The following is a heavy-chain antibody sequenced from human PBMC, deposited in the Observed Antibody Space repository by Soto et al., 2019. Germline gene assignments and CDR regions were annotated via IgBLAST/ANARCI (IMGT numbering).Heavy chain of an antibody. CDR3: ATGRHYYDSSGYYFPGPFDY. CDR1: GYTFTSYY. J-gene: IGHJ4*02. CDR2: INPSGGST. Sequence: ASVKVSCKASGYTFTSYYMHWVRQAPGQGLEWMGIINPSGGSTSYAQKLQGRVTMTTDTSTSTAYMELRSLRSDDTAVYYCATGRHYYDSSGYYFPGPFDYWGQGTLVTVSS. V-gene: IGHV1-46*01. D-gene: IGHD3-22*01.